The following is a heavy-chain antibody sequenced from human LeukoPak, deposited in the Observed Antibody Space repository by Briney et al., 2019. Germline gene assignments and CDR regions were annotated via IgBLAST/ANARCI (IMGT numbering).Heavy chain of an antibody. D-gene: IGHD3-22*01. V-gene: IGHV5-51*01. CDR1: GYSFTSYW. CDR2: IYPGDSDT. CDR3: ARQKRAYYYDSSGHTIDY. Sequence: GESLKISCKGSGYSFTSYWIGWVRQMPGKGLEWMGIIYPGDSDTRYSPSFQGQVTISADKSISTAYLQWSSPKASDTAMYYCARQKRAYYYDSSGHTIDYWGQGTLVTVSS. J-gene: IGHJ4*02.